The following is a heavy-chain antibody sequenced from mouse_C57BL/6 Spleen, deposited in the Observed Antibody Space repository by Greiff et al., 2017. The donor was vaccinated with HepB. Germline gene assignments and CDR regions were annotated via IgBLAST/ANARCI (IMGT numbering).Heavy chain of an antibody. CDR1: GYTFTSYW. CDR3: ARYYGSSPHFDY. V-gene: IGHV1-50*01. J-gene: IGHJ2*01. D-gene: IGHD1-1*01. CDR2: IDPSDSYT. Sequence: QVQLKQPGAELVKPGASVKLSCKASGYTFTSYWMQWVKQRPGQGLEWIGEIDPSDSYTNYNQKFKGKATLTVDTSSSTAYMQLSSLTSEDSAVYYCARYYGSSPHFDYWGQGTTLTVSS.